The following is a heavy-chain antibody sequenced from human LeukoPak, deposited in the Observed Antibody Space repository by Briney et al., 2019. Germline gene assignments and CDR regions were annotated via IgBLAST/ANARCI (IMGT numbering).Heavy chain of an antibody. Sequence: GGSLRLSCAASGLTFSSYSMNWVRQAPGKGLEWVSSISSSSYIYYADSVKGRFTISRDNAKNSLYLQMNSLRAEDTAVYYCARDLAVTTSYYYYYGMDVWGQGTTVTVSS. J-gene: IGHJ6*02. CDR1: GLTFSSYS. D-gene: IGHD4-11*01. CDR2: ISSSSYI. V-gene: IGHV3-21*01. CDR3: ARDLAVTTSYYYYYGMDV.